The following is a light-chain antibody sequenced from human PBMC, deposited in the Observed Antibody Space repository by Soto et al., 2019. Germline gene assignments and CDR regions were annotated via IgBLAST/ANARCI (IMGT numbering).Light chain of an antibody. CDR3: SSYTSSITNV. V-gene: IGLV2-14*01. J-gene: IGLJ1*01. Sequence: QSALTQPASVSGSPGQSITISCTGTSSDVGGYDYVSWYQQHPGKAPKLMIYEVHNRPSGVSNRFSGSKSDNTASLTISGLQAEDEADYYCSSYTSSITNVFGTGTKVTVL. CDR2: EVH. CDR1: SSDVGGYDY.